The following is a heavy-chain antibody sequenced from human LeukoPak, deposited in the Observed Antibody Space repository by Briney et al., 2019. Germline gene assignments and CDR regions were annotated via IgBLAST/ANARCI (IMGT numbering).Heavy chain of an antibody. J-gene: IGHJ4*02. CDR1: GNSLSELS. CDR3: TTRSGDFWSGFVN. CDR2: FDPEEAKM. Sequence: ASVTVSCKVSGNSLSELSIQWVRQAPGKGLECMGGFDPEEAKMVYAQNFQGRVTMTEDTSTQTAYMELSGLTSDGTAVYYCTTRSGDFWSGFVNWGQRTLVTVSS. D-gene: IGHD3-3*01. V-gene: IGHV1-24*01.